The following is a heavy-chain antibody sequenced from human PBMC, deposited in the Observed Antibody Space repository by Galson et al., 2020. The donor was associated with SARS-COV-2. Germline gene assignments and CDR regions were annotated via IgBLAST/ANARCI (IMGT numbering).Heavy chain of an antibody. D-gene: IGHD2-15*01. J-gene: IGHJ3*02. CDR2: IYHSGTT. CDR3: ARGEGYCSGASCLSPYAFDI. CDR1: GGSISSNNW. V-gene: IGHV4-4*02. Sequence: SETLSLTCAVSGGSISSNNWWHWVRQSPGKGLEWIGEIYHSGTTNYNPSLKSRVTISVDNSKNQFSLKLTSVTAADTAVYYCARGEGYCSGASCLSPYAFDIWGQRTMVTVSS.